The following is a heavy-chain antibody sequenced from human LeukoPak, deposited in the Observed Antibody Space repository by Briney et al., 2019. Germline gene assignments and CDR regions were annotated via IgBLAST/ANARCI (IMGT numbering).Heavy chain of an antibody. CDR2: ISSSGSTI. D-gene: IGHD2-15*01. CDR1: GFTFSDYY. CDR3: ARDLRIGGYCSGGSCYGAFDI. V-gene: IGHV3-11*01. Sequence: GGSLRLSCAASGFTFSDYYMSWIRRAPGKGLEWVSYISSSGSTIYYADSVKGRFTISRDNAKNSLYLQMNSLRAEDTAVYYCARDLRIGGYCSGGSCYGAFDIWGQGTMVTVSS. J-gene: IGHJ3*02.